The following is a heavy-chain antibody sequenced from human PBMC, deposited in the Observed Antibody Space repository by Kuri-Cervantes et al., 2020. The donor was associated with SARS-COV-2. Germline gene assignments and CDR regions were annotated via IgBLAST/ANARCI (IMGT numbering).Heavy chain of an antibody. Sequence: GESLKISCAASGSTFSSYAMSWVRQAPGKGLEWVSAISGSGGSTYYADSVKGRFTISRDNSKNTLYLQMNSLRAEDTAVYYCAKDRGYSTGYLDYWGQGTLVTVSS. D-gene: IGHD5-12*01. CDR1: GSTFSSYA. V-gene: IGHV3-23*01. J-gene: IGHJ4*02. CDR3: AKDRGYSTGYLDY. CDR2: ISGSGGST.